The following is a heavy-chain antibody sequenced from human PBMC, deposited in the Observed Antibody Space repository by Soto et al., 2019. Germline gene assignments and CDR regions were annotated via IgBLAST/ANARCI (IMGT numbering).Heavy chain of an antibody. V-gene: IGHV4-30-2*01. CDR1: GGSISSGGYS. CDR2: IYHSGST. D-gene: IGHD5-12*01. Sequence: PSETLSLTCAVSGGSISSGGYSWSWIRQPPGKGLEWIGYIYHSGSTYYNPSLKSRVTISVDRSKNQFSLKLSSVTAADTAVYYCARADGYNLGFDYWGQGTLVTVSS. J-gene: IGHJ4*02. CDR3: ARADGYNLGFDY.